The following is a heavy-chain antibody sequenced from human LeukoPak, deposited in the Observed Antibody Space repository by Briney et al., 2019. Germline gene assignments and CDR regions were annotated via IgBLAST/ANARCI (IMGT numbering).Heavy chain of an antibody. J-gene: IGHJ4*02. CDR1: GSFSSYV. CDR3: AKDLILVLPAAYDY. V-gene: IGHV3-23*01. D-gene: IGHD2-2*01. Sequence: GGSLRLSCAASGSFSSYVMTWVRQAPGRGLEWVSTLSASGGSTYYADSVQGRFTISRDNSKNTLYLQMSSLRAEDTAVYFCAKDLILVLPAAYDYWGQGTLVTVSS. CDR2: LSASGGST.